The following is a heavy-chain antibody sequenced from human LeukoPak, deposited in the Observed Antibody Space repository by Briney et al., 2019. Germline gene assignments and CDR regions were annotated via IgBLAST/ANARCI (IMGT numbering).Heavy chain of an antibody. D-gene: IGHD3-22*01. CDR3: ARQGAVVAMGLFDY. CDR2: IYTSGST. J-gene: IGHJ4*02. Sequence: SETLPLTCTVSGGSISSYYWSWIRQPAGKGLEWIGRIYTSGSTNYNPSLKSRVTMSVDTSKNQFSLKLSSVTAADTAVYYCARQGAVVAMGLFDYWGQGTLVTVSS. V-gene: IGHV4-4*07. CDR1: GGSISSYY.